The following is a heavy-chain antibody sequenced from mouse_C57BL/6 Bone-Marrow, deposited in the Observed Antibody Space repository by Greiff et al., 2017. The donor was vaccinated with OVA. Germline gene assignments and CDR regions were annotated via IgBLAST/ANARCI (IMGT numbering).Heavy chain of an antibody. CDR3: ARGGNYDYALDY. J-gene: IGHJ4*01. D-gene: IGHD2-1*01. CDR2: LDPPDSYT. CDR1: GYTFTSYW. Sequence: QVQLQQPGAELVKPGASVKLSCKASGYTFTSYWMQWVKQRPGQGLEWIGELDPPDSYTNYNQKFKGKATLTVDTSSSQAYMQLSSLTYEDSAVFYCARGGNYDYALDYWGQGTSVTVTS. V-gene: IGHV1-50*01.